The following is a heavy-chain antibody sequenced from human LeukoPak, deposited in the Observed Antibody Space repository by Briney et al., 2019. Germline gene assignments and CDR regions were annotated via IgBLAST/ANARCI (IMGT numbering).Heavy chain of an antibody. CDR1: GGSISSYY. V-gene: IGHV4-59*01. Sequence: LETLSLTCTVSGGSISSYYWSWIRQPPGKGLEWIGYIYYSGFTNYNPSLKSRVTISVDTSKNQFSLKLSSLTAADTAVYYCARDKYCSSTSCSPLFDYWGQGTLVTVSS. CDR3: ARDKYCSSTSCSPLFDY. D-gene: IGHD2-2*01. J-gene: IGHJ4*02. CDR2: IYYSGFT.